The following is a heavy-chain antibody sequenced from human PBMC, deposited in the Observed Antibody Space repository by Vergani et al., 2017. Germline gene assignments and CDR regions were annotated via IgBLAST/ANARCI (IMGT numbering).Heavy chain of an antibody. Sequence: QVQLVQSGAEVKKPGASVKVSCKASGYTFTSYYMHWVRQAPGQGLEWMGIINPSGGSTSYAQKFQGRVTMTRDTSTSTVYMELSSLRSEDTAVYYCARLSTTVTTYYYYMDVWGKGTTVTVSS. CDR2: INPSGGST. D-gene: IGHD4-17*01. V-gene: IGHV1-46*01. CDR3: ARLSTTVTTYYYYMDV. CDR1: GYTFTSYY. J-gene: IGHJ6*03.